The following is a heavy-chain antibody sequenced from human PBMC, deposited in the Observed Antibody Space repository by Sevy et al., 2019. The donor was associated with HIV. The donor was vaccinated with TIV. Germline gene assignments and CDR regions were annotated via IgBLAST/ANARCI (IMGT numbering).Heavy chain of an antibody. V-gene: IGHV1-69*13. Sequence: ASVKVSCKASGGTFSSYGISWVRQAPGQGLEWMGGIIPILGTANYAQMFQGRVTITADESTKTAYMELSSLRSEDTAVYYCARGGGNGWYYFDYWGQETLVTVSS. J-gene: IGHJ4*02. CDR1: GGTFSSYG. CDR3: ARGGGNGWYYFDY. CDR2: IIPILGTA. D-gene: IGHD6-19*01.